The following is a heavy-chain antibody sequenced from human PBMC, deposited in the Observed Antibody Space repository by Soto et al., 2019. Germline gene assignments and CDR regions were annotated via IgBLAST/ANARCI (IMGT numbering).Heavy chain of an antibody. CDR2: ITGSGGIT. CDR3: AKCLQIHWNYDAYHI. D-gene: IGHD1-7*01. V-gene: IGHV3-23*01. J-gene: IGHJ3*02. Sequence: LRLSCAASGFMLSTYSMSWVRQAPGKGLEWVSHITGSGGITYYADSVKGRFTISRDTSSNTLYLQMNSLRAEDTALYYCAKCLQIHWNYDAYHIWGQGTMVTVSS. CDR1: GFMLSTYS.